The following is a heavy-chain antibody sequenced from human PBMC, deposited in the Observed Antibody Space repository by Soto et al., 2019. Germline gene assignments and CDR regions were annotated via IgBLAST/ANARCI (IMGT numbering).Heavy chain of an antibody. V-gene: IGHV1-58*01. Sequence: QMQVVQSGPEVKKPGTYVKVSCKTSGFMFTSSAVQWVRQARGQRLEGIGWLVVGSCNTHYEQHFQERVTLTRDMSTGTAYMELSSMRSEDTAVYYCAAVPVLRFLKWLPAYFDYWGQGTLVTVSS. CDR3: AAVPVLRFLKWLPAYFDY. D-gene: IGHD3-3*01. CDR2: LVVGSCNT. CDR1: GFMFTSSA. J-gene: IGHJ4*02.